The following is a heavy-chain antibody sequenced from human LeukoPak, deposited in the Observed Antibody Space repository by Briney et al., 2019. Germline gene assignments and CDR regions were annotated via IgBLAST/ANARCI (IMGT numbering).Heavy chain of an antibody. D-gene: IGHD6-6*01. CDR3: AKGISSSSSFDY. V-gene: IGHV3-23*01. J-gene: IGHJ4*02. CDR1: GFTFGSYA. CDR2: ISYSGVST. Sequence: GGSLRLSCATAGFTFGSYAMNWVRQAPGKGLEWVSGISYSGVSTYYADSVKGRFTISRDNAENTLYLQMDSLRAEDTAVYYWAKGISSSSSFDYWGQGTLVTVSS.